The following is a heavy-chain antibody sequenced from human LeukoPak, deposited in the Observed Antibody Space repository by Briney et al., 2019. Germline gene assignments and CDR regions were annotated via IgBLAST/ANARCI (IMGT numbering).Heavy chain of an antibody. CDR1: GGSLSSGDYY. J-gene: IGHJ5*02. CDR3: ARDWVGYSSSWYWFDP. D-gene: IGHD6-13*01. V-gene: IGHV4-30-4*01. Sequence: SQTLSLTCTVSGGSLSSGDYYWSWISLPPGKGLEWIGYIYYSGSTYYNPSLKSRVTISVDTSKNQFSLKLSSVTAADTAVYYCARDWVGYSSSWYWFDPWGQGTLVTVSS. CDR2: IYYSGST.